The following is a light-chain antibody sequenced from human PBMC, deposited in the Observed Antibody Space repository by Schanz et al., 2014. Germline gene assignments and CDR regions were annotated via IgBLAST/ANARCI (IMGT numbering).Light chain of an antibody. V-gene: IGLV1-44*01. J-gene: IGLJ3*02. CDR2: STN. Sequence: QSVLTQPPSASGTPGQRVTISCSGSSSNIGSNTVNWYQQLPGTAPKLLIHSTNQRPSGVPDRFSGSRSGTSASLAITGLQAEDEADYYCAAWDDSLNSWVFGGGTKLTVL. CDR1: SSNIGSNT. CDR3: AAWDDSLNSWV.